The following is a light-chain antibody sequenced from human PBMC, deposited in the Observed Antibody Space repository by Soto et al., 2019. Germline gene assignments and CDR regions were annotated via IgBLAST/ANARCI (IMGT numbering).Light chain of an antibody. V-gene: IGLV1-44*01. CDR2: SNN. CDR1: SSNIGSNT. J-gene: IGLJ1*01. Sequence: QSVLTQSPSASGTPGQRVTISCSGSSSNIGSNTVNWYQQLPGTAPKLLIYSNNQRPSGVPDRFSGSKSGTSASLAISGLQSEAEADYYCAAWDDSLNGYVFGTGTKVTVL. CDR3: AAWDDSLNGYV.